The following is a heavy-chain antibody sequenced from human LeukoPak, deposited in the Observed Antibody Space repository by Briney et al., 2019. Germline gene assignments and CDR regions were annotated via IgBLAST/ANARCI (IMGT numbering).Heavy chain of an antibody. CDR3: ARVEPSGSYHLDY. J-gene: IGHJ4*02. CDR2: IYSGGST. CDR1: GFTVSSNY. D-gene: IGHD1-26*01. V-gene: IGHV3-53*01. Sequence: GGSLRLSCAASGFTVSSNYMSWVCQAPGKGLEWVSVIYSGGSTYYADSVKGRFTISRDNSKNTLYLQMNSLRAEDTAVYYCARVEPSGSYHLDYWGQGTLVTVSS.